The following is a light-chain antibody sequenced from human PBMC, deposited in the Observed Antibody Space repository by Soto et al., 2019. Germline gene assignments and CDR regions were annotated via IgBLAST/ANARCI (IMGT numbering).Light chain of an antibody. CDR1: SSDVGGYNY. V-gene: IGLV2-8*01. CDR2: AVS. Sequence: QSVLTQPPSASGSPGQSVTISCIGTSSDVGGYNYVSWYQQNPGKAPKLMIYAVSKPPSGVPDRFSGSKSGNTASLTVSGLPAEDEADYYCSSYAASNNLGVFGGGTKLTGL. CDR3: SSYAASNNLGV. J-gene: IGLJ2*01.